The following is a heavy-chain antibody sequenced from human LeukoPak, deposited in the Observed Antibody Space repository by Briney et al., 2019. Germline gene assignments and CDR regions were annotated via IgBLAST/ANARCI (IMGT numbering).Heavy chain of an antibody. D-gene: IGHD2-2*01. CDR3: TRVPAATSRNYFDY. CDR1: GFTFDDYA. J-gene: IGHJ4*02. V-gene: IGHV3-9*01. Sequence: SLRLSCVASGFTFDDYAMHWVRQAPGKGLEWVSGITWDSGRIAFADSVKGRFTISRDNAKNSLYLQMNSLSAEDTALYYCTRVPAATSRNYFDYWGQGTLVTVSS. CDR2: ITWDSGRI.